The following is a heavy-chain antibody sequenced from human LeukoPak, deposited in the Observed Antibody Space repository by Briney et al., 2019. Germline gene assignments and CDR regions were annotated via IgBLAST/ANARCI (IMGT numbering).Heavy chain of an antibody. CDR3: ARRYTGYGILDY. D-gene: IGHD5-12*01. CDR2: ISSSGDSI. J-gene: IGHJ4*02. V-gene: IGHV3-48*03. Sequence: GGSLRLSCAASGFSLTTYEMNWVRQAPGKGLEWVSYISSSGDSIYYADSVKGRFTISRDNSKNSLYLQMNSLRAEDTAVYYCARRYTGYGILDYWGQGTLVTVSS. CDR1: GFSLTTYE.